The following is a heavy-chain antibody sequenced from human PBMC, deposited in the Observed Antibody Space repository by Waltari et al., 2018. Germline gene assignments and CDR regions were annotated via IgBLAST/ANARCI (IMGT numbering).Heavy chain of an antibody. CDR3: ARDPSGSYHFDY. J-gene: IGHJ4*02. Sequence: EVQLVASGGGLIQPGGSLRLSCAACGFTVSSNYMSWVRQAPGKGLEWVSVIYSGGSTYYADSVKGRFTISRDNSKNTLYLQMNNLRVEDTAVYYCARDPSGSYHFDYWGQGTLVTVSS. CDR1: GFTVSSNY. CDR2: IYSGGST. V-gene: IGHV3-53*01. D-gene: IGHD1-26*01.